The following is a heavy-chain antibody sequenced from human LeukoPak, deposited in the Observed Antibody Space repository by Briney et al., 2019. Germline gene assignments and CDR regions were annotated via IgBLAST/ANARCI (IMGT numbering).Heavy chain of an antibody. J-gene: IGHJ3*02. Sequence: ASVKVSCKASGYTFTSYGISWVRQAPGQGLEWMGWISAYNGNTNYAQKPQGRVTMTTDTSTSTAYMELRSLRSDDTAVYYCARDSYYYDSSGYWPGAFDIWGQGTMVTVSS. D-gene: IGHD3-22*01. V-gene: IGHV1-18*01. CDR2: ISAYNGNT. CDR1: GYTFTSYG. CDR3: ARDSYYYDSSGYWPGAFDI.